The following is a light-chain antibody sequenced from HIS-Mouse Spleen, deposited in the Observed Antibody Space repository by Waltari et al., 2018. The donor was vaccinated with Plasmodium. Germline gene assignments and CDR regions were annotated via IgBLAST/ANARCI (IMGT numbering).Light chain of an antibody. Sequence: DIVMTQSPDSLDVSLGERATIHSKSSQSVLYSSNNKNYLAWYQQKPGQPPKLLIYWASTRESGVPDRFSGSGSGTDFTLTISSLQAEDVAVYYCQQYYSTPLTFGGGTKVEIK. CDR2: WAS. CDR1: QSVLYSSNNKNY. J-gene: IGKJ4*01. CDR3: QQYYSTPLT. V-gene: IGKV4-1*01.